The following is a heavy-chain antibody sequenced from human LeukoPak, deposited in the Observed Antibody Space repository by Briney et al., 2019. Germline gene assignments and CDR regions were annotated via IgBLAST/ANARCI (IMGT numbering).Heavy chain of an antibody. J-gene: IGHJ4*02. Sequence: PGGSLRLSCAASGFTFSSYWMYWVRQAPGKGLVWVSRINSDGSTTTYADSVKGRFTISRDNAKNTLYPQMNSLRAEDTAVYYCARRCLVGYGCYHCDYWGQGSLVTVSS. CDR2: INSDGSTT. CDR3: ARRCLVGYGCYHCDY. D-gene: IGHD2-15*01. V-gene: IGHV3-74*01. CDR1: GFTFSSYW.